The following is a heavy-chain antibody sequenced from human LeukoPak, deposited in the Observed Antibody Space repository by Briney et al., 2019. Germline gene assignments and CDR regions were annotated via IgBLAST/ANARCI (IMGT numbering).Heavy chain of an antibody. CDR3: ARVKYSSGWYAGDY. D-gene: IGHD6-19*01. CDR2: INPSGGGT. J-gene: IGHJ4*02. V-gene: IGHV1-46*01. CDR1: GYTFTSYY. Sequence: ASVKVSCKASGYTFTSYYMHWVRQAPGQGLEWMGVINPSGGGTTYAQKFQGRVTMTRDTSTSTVHMDLSSLRSEDTAVYYCARVKYSSGWYAGDYWGQGTLVTVSS.